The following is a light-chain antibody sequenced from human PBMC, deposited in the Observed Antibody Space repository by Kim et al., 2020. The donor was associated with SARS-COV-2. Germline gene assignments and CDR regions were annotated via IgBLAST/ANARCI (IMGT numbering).Light chain of an antibody. V-gene: IGLV1-44*01. CDR3: CPWDDSRMGVV. J-gene: IGLJ2*01. CDR2: DNN. CDR1: SSNIGSND. Sequence: GQRVTISCTGSSSNIGSNDVARYQQLPGTAPKHLIYDNNKRRPGGLDDLSGGKSGGSASSVISGRQPAEEAADYCCPWDDSRMGVVFGGGTQLTVL.